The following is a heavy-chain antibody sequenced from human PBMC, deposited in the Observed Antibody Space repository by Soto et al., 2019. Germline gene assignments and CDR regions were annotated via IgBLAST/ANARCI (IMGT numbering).Heavy chain of an antibody. Sequence: GCLILSCVASGFSFSSYAMSWVRQAPGKGLEWVSVISGSDGSTYYADSVKGRFTISRDNSKNTLYLQMNSLRAEDTAVYYCAKDRERDAWYEDYWGQGTLVTVSS. CDR2: ISGSDGST. CDR1: GFSFSSYA. V-gene: IGHV3-23*01. CDR3: AKDRERDAWYEDY. D-gene: IGHD6-13*01. J-gene: IGHJ4*02.